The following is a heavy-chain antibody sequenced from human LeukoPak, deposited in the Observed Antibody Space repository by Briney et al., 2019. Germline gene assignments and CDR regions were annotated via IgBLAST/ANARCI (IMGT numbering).Heavy chain of an antibody. CDR3: ATQHIVVVVAATLRWSNWFDP. D-gene: IGHD2-15*01. J-gene: IGHJ5*02. CDR2: INHSGST. V-gene: IGHV4-34*01. Sequence: PSETLSLTCTVSGGSISSYYWSWIRQPPGKGLEWIGEINHSGSTNYNPSLKSRVTISVDTSKNQFSLKLSSVTAADTAVYYCATQHIVVVVAATLRWSNWFDPWGQGTLVTVSS. CDR1: GGSISSYY.